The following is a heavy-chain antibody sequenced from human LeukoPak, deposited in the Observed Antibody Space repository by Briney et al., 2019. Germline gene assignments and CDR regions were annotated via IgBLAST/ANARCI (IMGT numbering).Heavy chain of an antibody. CDR3: VGPYSDYWSGYSGH. V-gene: IGHV3-21*01. CDR1: GFTFSGSS. J-gene: IGHJ4*02. D-gene: IGHD3-3*01. CDR2: ISSSSSYI. Sequence: GRSLRLSCVTSGFTFSGSSMSWVRQAPGKGLEWVSSISSSSSYIYYADSVKGRFTVSRDNAKNSLYLLMNSLRAEDTAVYYCVGPYSDYWSGYSGHWGQGALVTVSS.